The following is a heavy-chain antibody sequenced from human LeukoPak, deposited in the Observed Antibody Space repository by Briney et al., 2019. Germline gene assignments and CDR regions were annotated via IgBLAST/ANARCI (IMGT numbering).Heavy chain of an antibody. CDR1: GFTFSGSA. Sequence: GGSLRLSCAASGFTFSGSALHWVRQAPGKGLEWVAVISYDGSNKKYADSVKGRFTISRDNSKNTLYLQMNSLRAEDTAVYYCAKDAWRGWQGIFDYWGQGTLVTVSS. CDR2: ISYDGSNK. CDR3: AKDAWRGWQGIFDY. V-gene: IGHV3-30*04. J-gene: IGHJ4*02. D-gene: IGHD6-19*01.